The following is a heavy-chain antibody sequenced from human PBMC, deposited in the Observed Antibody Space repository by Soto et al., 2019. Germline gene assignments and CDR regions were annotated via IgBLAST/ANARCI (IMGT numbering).Heavy chain of an antibody. J-gene: IGHJ4*02. Sequence: GGSLRLSCAASGFTFSSYAMSWVRQAPGKGLEWVSAISGSGGSTYYADSVKGRFTISRDNSKNTLYLQMNSLRAEDTAVYYCAKDPEYIVVVPAATYFDYWGQGTLVTVSS. V-gene: IGHV3-23*01. D-gene: IGHD2-2*01. CDR1: GFTFSSYA. CDR3: AKDPEYIVVVPAATYFDY. CDR2: ISGSGGST.